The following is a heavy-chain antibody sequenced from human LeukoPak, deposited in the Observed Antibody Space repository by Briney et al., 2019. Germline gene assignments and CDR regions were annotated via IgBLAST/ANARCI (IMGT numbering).Heavy chain of an antibody. CDR3: AAVTTEGPRFDP. CDR2: VDPEDGEA. Sequence: ASVKVSCKASGYTFSDYYMHWVKQAPGKGLEWVGRVDPEDGEAIYAEKFQGRVTITADSSTDTVYMEMSSLRSEDTAVYYCAAVTTEGPRFDPWGQGTLVTVSS. D-gene: IGHD4-11*01. J-gene: IGHJ5*02. V-gene: IGHV1-69-2*01. CDR1: GYTFSDYY.